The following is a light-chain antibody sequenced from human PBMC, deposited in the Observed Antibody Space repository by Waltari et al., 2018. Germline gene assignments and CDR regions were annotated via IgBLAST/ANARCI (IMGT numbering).Light chain of an antibody. Sequence: SYVLTQPPSVAVAPGETARVTCGGNNIESKSVHWYQQKPGQAPVLVISYDSDRPSGIHERFSGSNSVDTATLTISRVEAGDEADYYCQVWDANTDPGVFGTGTEVTVL. CDR3: QVWDANTDPGV. V-gene: IGLV3-21*01. CDR2: YDS. CDR1: NIESKS. J-gene: IGLJ1*01.